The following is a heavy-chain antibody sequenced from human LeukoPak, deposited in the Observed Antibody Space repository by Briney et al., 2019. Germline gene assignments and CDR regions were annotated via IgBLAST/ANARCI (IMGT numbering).Heavy chain of an antibody. CDR3: ATSDILLFPTAIVRDYYGMDV. D-gene: IGHD2-2*01. CDR1: VFTFSPDG. Sequence: GGSLRLSCAASVFTFSPDGMHWVRQAPGKGLEWVAVISYDGSNKYYADSVKGRFTISRDNSKKTLYLQMNSLRAEDTAVYYCATSDILLFPTAIVRDYYGMDVWGQGTTVTVSS. CDR2: ISYDGSNK. V-gene: IGHV3-30*03. J-gene: IGHJ6*02.